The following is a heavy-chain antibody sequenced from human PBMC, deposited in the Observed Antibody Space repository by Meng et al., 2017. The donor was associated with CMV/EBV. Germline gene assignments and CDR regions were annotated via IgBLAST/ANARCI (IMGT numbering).Heavy chain of an antibody. CDR1: GGSISSYY. V-gene: IGHV4-59*01. CDR3: ARDSYSSSWYYFDS. D-gene: IGHD6-13*01. CDR2: VYYSGTT. Sequence: SETLSLTCTVSGGSISSYYWSWIRQSPEKGLEWIGYVYYSGTTNYNPSLKSRVTISVDTSKNQFSLKLSSVTAADTAVYYCARDSYSSSWYYFDSWGQGMQVTVCS. J-gene: IGHJ4*02.